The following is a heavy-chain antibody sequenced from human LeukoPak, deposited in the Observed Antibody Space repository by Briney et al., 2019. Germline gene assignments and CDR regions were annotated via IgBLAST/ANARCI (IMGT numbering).Heavy chain of an antibody. Sequence: SSETLSLTCAVYGGSLSGYYWSWIRQPPGKGLEWIGEINHSGSTNYNPSLKSRVTISVDTSKNQFSLKLSSVTAADTAVYYCARLGPYGSGRPLGNYYYYYYMDVWGKGTTVTISS. CDR3: ARLGPYGSGRPLGNYYYYYYMDV. CDR2: INHSGST. D-gene: IGHD3-10*01. CDR1: GGSLSGYY. J-gene: IGHJ6*03. V-gene: IGHV4-34*01.